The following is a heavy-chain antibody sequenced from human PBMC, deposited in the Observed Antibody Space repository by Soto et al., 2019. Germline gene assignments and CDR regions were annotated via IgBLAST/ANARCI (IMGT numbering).Heavy chain of an antibody. CDR2: ISSSGSTI. CDR1: GFTFSDYY. CDR3: ARVPQDNYGFWSGYKMVWFDP. V-gene: IGHV3-11*01. D-gene: IGHD3-3*01. J-gene: IGHJ5*02. Sequence: PGGSLRLSCAASGFTFSDYYMSWIRQAPGKGLEWVSYISSSGSTIYYADSVKGRFTISRDNAKNSLYLQMNSLRAEDTAVYYCARVPQDNYGFWSGYKMVWFDPWGQGTLVTVSS.